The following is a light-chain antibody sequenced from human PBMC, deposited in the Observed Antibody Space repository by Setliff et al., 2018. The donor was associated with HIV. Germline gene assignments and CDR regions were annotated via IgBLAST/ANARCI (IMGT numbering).Light chain of an antibody. CDR2: YDS. J-gene: IGLJ1*01. V-gene: IGLV3-21*04. CDR3: QVWDSSSDHPFA. CDR1: NIGSAS. Sequence: SYELTQPPSVSVAPGKTARITCEGNNIGSASVHWCQQKPGQAPVVVIYYDSDRPSGIPERFSGSNSGNTATLTISRVEAGDEADYYCQVWDSSSDHPFAFGTGTKVTVL.